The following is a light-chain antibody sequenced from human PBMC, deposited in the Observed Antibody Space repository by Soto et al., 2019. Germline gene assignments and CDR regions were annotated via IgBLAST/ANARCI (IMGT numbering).Light chain of an antibody. J-gene: IGKJ2*01. CDR2: AAS. CDR1: QSISSY. Sequence: DIQMTQSPSSLSASVGDRVTITFRASQSISSYLNWYQHKPGKAPKLLIYAASTLQSGVPSKFSGFGSGTDFTLTISNLQLEDFATYYCQQTFTTPYTFGQGTKLEI. V-gene: IGKV1-39*01. CDR3: QQTFTTPYT.